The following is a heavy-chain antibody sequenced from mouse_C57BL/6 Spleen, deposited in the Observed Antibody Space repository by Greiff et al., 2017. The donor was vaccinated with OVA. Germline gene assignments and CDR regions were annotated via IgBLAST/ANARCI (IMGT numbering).Heavy chain of an antibody. CDR3: ARLGLRAYYAMDY. CDR2: IYPSDSET. J-gene: IGHJ4*01. Sequence: VQLQQPGAELVRPGSSVKLSCKASGYTFTSYWMDWVKQRPGQCLEWIGNIYPSDSETHYNQKFKDKATLTVDKSSSTAYMQLSSLTSEDSAVYYCARLGLRAYYAMDYWGQGTSVTVSS. V-gene: IGHV1-61*01. D-gene: IGHD2-4*01. CDR1: GYTFTSYW.